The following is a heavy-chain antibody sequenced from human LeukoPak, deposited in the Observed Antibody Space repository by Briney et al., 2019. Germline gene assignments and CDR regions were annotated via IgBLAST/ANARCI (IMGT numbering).Heavy chain of an antibody. J-gene: IGHJ6*02. CDR3: ARDLSGYRYYYGMDV. V-gene: IGHV1-3*01. CDR2: INAGNGNT. D-gene: IGHD3-3*01. Sequence: ASVKVSCKASGYTFTSYAMHWVRQAPGQRLEWMGWINAGNGNTKYSQKFQGRVTITRDTSASTAYMELSSLRSEDTAVYYCARDLSGYRYYYGMDVWGQGTTVTVSS. CDR1: GYTFTSYA.